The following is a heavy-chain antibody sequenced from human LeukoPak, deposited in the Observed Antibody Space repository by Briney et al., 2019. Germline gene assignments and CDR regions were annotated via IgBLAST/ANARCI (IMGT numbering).Heavy chain of an antibody. Sequence: PGGSLRLSCAASGFTFSSYTMNWVRQAPGKGLEWVSSITTSSSYIYYADSVKGRFTISRDNAKNSLYLQMNSLRAEDTAVYYCARGPSGYHNTGGQGTLVTVSS. CDR3: ARGPSGYHNT. CDR2: ITTSSSYI. CDR1: GFTFSSYT. D-gene: IGHD5-12*01. J-gene: IGHJ4*02. V-gene: IGHV3-21*01.